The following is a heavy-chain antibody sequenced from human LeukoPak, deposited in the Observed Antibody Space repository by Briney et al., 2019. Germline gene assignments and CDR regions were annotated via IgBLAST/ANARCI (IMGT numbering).Heavy chain of an antibody. CDR2: IWTSTSDI. J-gene: IGHJ4*02. V-gene: IGHV3-11*06. CDR3: VRDKDYAFDY. Sequence: LSLICAVYGGSFSGYFWSWIRQAPGKGLEWVSHIWTSTSDIWYADSVKGRFSISRDNAKNSLYLQLNSLRDEDTAVYHCVRDKDYAFDYWGQGTLVTVSS. CDR1: GGSFSGYF. D-gene: IGHD4-17*01.